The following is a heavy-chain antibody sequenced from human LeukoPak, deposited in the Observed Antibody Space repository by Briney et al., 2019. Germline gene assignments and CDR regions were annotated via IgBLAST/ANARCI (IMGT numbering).Heavy chain of an antibody. CDR2: IYTSGST. D-gene: IGHD3-3*01. Sequence: PSETLSLTCTVSGGSISSSSYYWGWIRQPPGKGLEWIGRIYTSGSTNYNPSLKSRVTMSVDTSKNQFSLKLSSVTAADTAVYYCARENDFWSGYYRPFDYWGQGTLVTVSS. CDR1: GGSISSSSYY. V-gene: IGHV4-39*07. CDR3: ARENDFWSGYYRPFDY. J-gene: IGHJ4*02.